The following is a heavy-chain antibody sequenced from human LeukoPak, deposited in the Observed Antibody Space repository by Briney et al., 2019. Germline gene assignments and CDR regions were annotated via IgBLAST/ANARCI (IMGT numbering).Heavy chain of an antibody. D-gene: IGHD6-6*01. CDR3: AKDAISSLAVRRFDL. Sequence: GGSLRLSCAASGFTFSDHYMSWIRQAPGKGLEWVSYIGSSGSTIYYADSVKGRFTVSRDNSRNTLFLLMTSLRAEDSALYYCAKDAISSLAVRRFDLWGQGTLVTVSS. V-gene: IGHV3-11*01. CDR1: GFTFSDHY. J-gene: IGHJ4*02. CDR2: IGSSGSTI.